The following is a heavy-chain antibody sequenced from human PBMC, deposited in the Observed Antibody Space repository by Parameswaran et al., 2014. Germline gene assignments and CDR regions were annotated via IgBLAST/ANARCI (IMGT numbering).Heavy chain of an antibody. CDR2: IIPIFGTA. V-gene: IGHV1-69*01. D-gene: IGHD6-19*01. Sequence: WVRQAPGQGLEWMGGIIPIFGTANYAQKFQGRVTITADESTSTAYMELSSLRSEDTAVYYCARDLSGWHDAFDIWGQGTMVTVSS. J-gene: IGHJ3*02. CDR3: ARDLSGWHDAFDI.